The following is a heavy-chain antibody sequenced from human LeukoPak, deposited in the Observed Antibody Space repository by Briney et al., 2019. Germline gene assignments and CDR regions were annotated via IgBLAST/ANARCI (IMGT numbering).Heavy chain of an antibody. Sequence: SETLSLTCTVSGGSITSYYWSWIRQPPGKGLEWIGYIYYSGSTNYNPSLKSRVTISLDTSKNQFSLKLSSVTAADTAVYYCARGGNYWPQWWFDPWGRGTLVSVSS. CDR3: ARGGNYWPQWWFDP. CDR2: IYYSGST. V-gene: IGHV4-59*01. D-gene: IGHD1-26*01. J-gene: IGHJ5*02. CDR1: GGSITSYY.